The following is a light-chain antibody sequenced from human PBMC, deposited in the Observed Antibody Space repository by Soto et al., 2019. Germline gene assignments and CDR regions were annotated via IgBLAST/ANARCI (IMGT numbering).Light chain of an antibody. CDR1: SSDVGGYNY. CDR2: EVS. Sequence: QSALTQPASVSGSPGQSITIFCTGTSSDVGGYNYVSWYQQHPGKAPKLMIYEVSNRPSGASNRFSGSKSGNTASLTISGLQAEDEADYYCSSYTSSSTLVFGGGTKLTVL. J-gene: IGLJ2*01. CDR3: SSYTSSSTLV. V-gene: IGLV2-14*01.